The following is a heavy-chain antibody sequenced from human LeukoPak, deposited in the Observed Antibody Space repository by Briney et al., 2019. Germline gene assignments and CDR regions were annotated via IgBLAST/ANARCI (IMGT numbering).Heavy chain of an antibody. D-gene: IGHD3-10*01. CDR3: SGSGSYKDFDY. CDR1: GGSISSGGYY. J-gene: IGHJ4*02. Sequence: SETLSLTCTVSGGSISSGGYYWSWIRQHPGKGLEWIGYIYYSGSTYYNPSLKSRVTISVDTSKSQFSLKLSSVTAADTAVYYCSGSGSYKDFDYWGQGTLVTVSS. V-gene: IGHV4-31*03. CDR2: IYYSGST.